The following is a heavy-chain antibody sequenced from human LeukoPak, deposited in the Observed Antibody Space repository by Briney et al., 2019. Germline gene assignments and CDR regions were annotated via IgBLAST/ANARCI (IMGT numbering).Heavy chain of an antibody. J-gene: IGHJ4*02. Sequence: GGSLRLSCAASGFNFSIYAMSWVRQAPGRGLQWVSGISASGATTYYADSLKGRFTVSRDISKNTLYLQMNSLRAEDTAVYYCAKEGNWNYGPGCFDYWGQGTLVTVSS. CDR3: AKEGNWNYGPGCFDY. D-gene: IGHD1-7*01. CDR1: GFNFSIYA. CDR2: ISASGATT. V-gene: IGHV3-23*01.